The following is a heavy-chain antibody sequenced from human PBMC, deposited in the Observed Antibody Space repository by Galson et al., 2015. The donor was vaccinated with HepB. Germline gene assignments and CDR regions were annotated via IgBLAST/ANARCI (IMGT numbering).Heavy chain of an antibody. CDR3: AKDLRAAAGPFDY. Sequence: SLRLSCAASGFTFSSYGMHWVRQAPGKGLEWVAVISYDRTNKYYADSVKGRFTISRDTSKNTLYLQINSLRPEDTAVYYCAKDLRAAAGPFDYWGQGTLVTVSS. V-gene: IGHV3-30*18. CDR1: GFTFSSYG. D-gene: IGHD6-13*01. CDR2: ISYDRTNK. J-gene: IGHJ4*02.